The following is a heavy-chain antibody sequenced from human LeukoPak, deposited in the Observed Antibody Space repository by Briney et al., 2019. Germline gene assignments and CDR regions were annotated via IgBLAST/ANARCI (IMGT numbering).Heavy chain of an antibody. J-gene: IGHJ4*02. CDR3: ARHSYGTFDY. CDR1: GDSINTKNYY. D-gene: IGHD5-18*01. Sequence: PSETLSLTCTVSGDSINTKNYYWGCIRQPPGKGLEWIGSIYYSGNTYYNPSLKSRVTLSIDTSKIQFSLRLSSVTAADTAVYHCARHSYGTFDYWGQGTLVTVSS. V-gene: IGHV4-39*01. CDR2: IYYSGNT.